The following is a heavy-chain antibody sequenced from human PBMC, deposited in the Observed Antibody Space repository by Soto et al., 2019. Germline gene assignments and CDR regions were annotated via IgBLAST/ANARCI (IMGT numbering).Heavy chain of an antibody. V-gene: IGHV4-31*03. D-gene: IGHD2-2*01. J-gene: IGHJ6*02. Sequence: QVQLQESGPGLVKPSQTLSLTCTVSGGSISSGGYYWSWIRQHPGKGLEWIGYIYYRGSTYYNPSLKSRGTISVDTSKNQFSLKLSSVTAEDTAVYYCARGLVPAAMRSNFYYYGMDVWGQGTTVTVSS. CDR1: GGSISSGGYY. CDR2: IYYRGST. CDR3: ARGLVPAAMRSNFYYYGMDV.